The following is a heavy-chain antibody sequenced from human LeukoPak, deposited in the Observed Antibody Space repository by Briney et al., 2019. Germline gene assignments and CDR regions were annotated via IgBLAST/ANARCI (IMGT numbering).Heavy chain of an antibody. CDR1: GFTFSNAW. Sequence: GGSLRLSCAASGFTFSNAWMSWVRQAPGKGLEWVGRIKSKTDGGTTDYAATVKGRFTISRDDSKNTLYLQMNSLKTEDTAVYYCTTLGYYYYYGMDVWGKGTTVTVSS. CDR2: IKSKTDGGTT. J-gene: IGHJ6*04. D-gene: IGHD3-16*01. CDR3: TTLGYYYYYGMDV. V-gene: IGHV3-15*01.